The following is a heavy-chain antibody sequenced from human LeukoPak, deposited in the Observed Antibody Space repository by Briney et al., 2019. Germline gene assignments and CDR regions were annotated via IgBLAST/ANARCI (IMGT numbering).Heavy chain of an antibody. J-gene: IGHJ2*01. CDR1: GGSFSGYY. CDR3: ARDYGFNSPDPWYFDL. Sequence: PSETLSLTCAVYGGSFSGYYWSWIRQPPGKGLEWIGEINHSGSTNYNPSLKSRVTISVDTSKNQFSLKLSSVTAADTAVYYCARDYGFNSPDPWYFDLWGRGTLVTVSS. CDR2: INHSGST. V-gene: IGHV4-34*01. D-gene: IGHD5-24*01.